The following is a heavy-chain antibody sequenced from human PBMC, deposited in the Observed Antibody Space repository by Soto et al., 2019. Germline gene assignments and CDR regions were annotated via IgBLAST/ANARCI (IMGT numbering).Heavy chain of an antibody. CDR3: ARGHVTTVTSYYGMDV. J-gene: IGHJ6*02. CDR1: GGTFSSHA. V-gene: IGHV1-69*13. Sequence: SVKVSCKASGGTFSSHAISWVRQAPGQGLEWMGGIIPIFGTSNYAQKFQGRVTITADASTSTAYMELSSLRSEDTAMYYCARGHVTTVTSYYGMDVWRQGTTVTVSS. D-gene: IGHD4-4*01. CDR2: IIPIFGTS.